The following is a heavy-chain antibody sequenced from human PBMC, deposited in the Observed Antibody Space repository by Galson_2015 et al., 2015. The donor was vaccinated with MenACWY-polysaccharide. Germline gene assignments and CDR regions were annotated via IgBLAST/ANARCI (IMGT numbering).Heavy chain of an antibody. D-gene: IGHD3-10*02. Sequence: KFRGSGMHWVRQAPGKGLEWVAVIQYDGSQKQYIDSVKGRFTISRDNSKNTLYLEMNSLRAEDTALYYCAREGSRIVFHAFDVWGQGTMVIVSS. CDR3: AREGSRIVFHAFDV. V-gene: IGHV3-33*01. CDR2: IQYDGSQK. J-gene: IGHJ3*01. CDR1: KFRGSG.